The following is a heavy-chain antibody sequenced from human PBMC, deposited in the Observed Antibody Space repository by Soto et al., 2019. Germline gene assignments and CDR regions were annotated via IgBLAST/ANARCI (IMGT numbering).Heavy chain of an antibody. J-gene: IGHJ4*02. Sequence: DVQLLESGGGLVQPEGSLRLSCAASGFTFSSYAMGWVRQGPGKGLEWVAVVSIGGSTHYADSVRGRFTISRDNSKNTLSLQMNSLSAEATAVYFCAKGRGAGGHFDYWGQGALVTVSS. D-gene: IGHD2-15*01. CDR1: GFTFSSYA. CDR2: VSIGGST. V-gene: IGHV3-23*01. CDR3: AKGRGAGGHFDY.